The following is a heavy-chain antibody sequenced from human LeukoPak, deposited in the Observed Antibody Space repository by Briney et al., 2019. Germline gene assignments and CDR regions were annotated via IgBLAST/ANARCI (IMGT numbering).Heavy chain of an antibody. J-gene: IGHJ4*02. CDR1: GDSISSYY. V-gene: IGHV4-4*07. Sequence: SETLSLTCTVSGDSISSYYWSWIRQPAGKGLEWIGRIYTSGSTNYNPSLKSRVTMSLDTSKNQFSLKLSSLTAADTAVYYCVREEVGLGVDYWGQGTLVTVSS. CDR2: IYTSGST. CDR3: VREEVGLGVDY.